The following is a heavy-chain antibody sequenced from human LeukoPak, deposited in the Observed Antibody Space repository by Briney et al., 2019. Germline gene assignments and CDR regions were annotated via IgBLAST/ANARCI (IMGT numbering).Heavy chain of an antibody. Sequence: GGSLRLSCAASGFTFSSYSMNWVRQAPGKGLEWVSYISSSSSTIYCADSVKGRFTISRDNAKNSLYLQMNSLRDEDTAVYYCARDVGYCSGGSCYSWGQGTLVTVSS. D-gene: IGHD2-15*01. J-gene: IGHJ4*02. CDR2: ISSSSSTI. CDR3: ARDVGYCSGGSCYS. V-gene: IGHV3-48*02. CDR1: GFTFSSYS.